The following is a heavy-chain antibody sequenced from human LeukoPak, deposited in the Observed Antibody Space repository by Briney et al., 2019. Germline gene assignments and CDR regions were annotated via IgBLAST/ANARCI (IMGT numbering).Heavy chain of an antibody. Sequence: GGSLRLSCAASGFTFSSYEMNWVRQAPGKGLEWVSYISSSGSTIYYADSVKGRFTISRDNAKNSLYLQMNSLRAEDTAVYYCARSPYSSSWYVHYYYMGVWGKGTTVTISS. D-gene: IGHD6-13*01. CDR1: GFTFSSYE. J-gene: IGHJ6*03. CDR3: ARSPYSSSWYVHYYYMGV. V-gene: IGHV3-48*03. CDR2: ISSSGSTI.